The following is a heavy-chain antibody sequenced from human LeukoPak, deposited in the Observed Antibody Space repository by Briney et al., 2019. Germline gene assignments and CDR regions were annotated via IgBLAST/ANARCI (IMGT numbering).Heavy chain of an antibody. CDR3: AKGRYYYDSSDAFDI. Sequence: AGGSLRLSCAASGFTFDDYAMHWVRQAPGKGLEWVSLISGDGSSTYYADSVKGRFTISRDNSKNSLYLQMNSLRTEDTALYYCAKGRYYYDSSDAFDIWGQGTMVTVSS. CDR2: ISGDGSST. V-gene: IGHV3-43*02. CDR1: GFTFDDYA. D-gene: IGHD3-22*01. J-gene: IGHJ3*02.